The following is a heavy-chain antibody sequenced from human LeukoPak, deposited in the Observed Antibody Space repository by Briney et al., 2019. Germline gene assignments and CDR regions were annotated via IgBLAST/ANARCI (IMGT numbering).Heavy chain of an antibody. CDR1: GYTFTGYY. CDR3: ARVGRSSGWYGY. D-gene: IGHD6-19*01. J-gene: IGHJ4*02. CDR2: INPNNGGT. Sequence: PGASVKVSCKASGYTFTGYYMHWVRQAPGQGLEWMGWINPNNGGTNYAQKFQGRVTMTRDTSISTAYMELSRLRSDDTAVYYCARVGRSSGWYGYWGQGTLVTVSS. V-gene: IGHV1-2*02.